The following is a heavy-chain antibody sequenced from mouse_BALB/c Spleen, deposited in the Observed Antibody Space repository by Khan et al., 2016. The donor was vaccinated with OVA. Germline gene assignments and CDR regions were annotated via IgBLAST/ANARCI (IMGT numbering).Heavy chain of an antibody. Sequence: EVELVESGGDLVKPGGSLKLSCAASGFTFSTYGMSWVRQTPDKRLEWVATVSSGGHYTYYPDTVKGRFTISRDNAKNTLYLQMSSLKSEDTAMFYCARIAYYYNSWGFAYWGQGTLVTVSA. V-gene: IGHV5-6*01. D-gene: IGHD1-1*01. CDR2: VSSGGHYT. CDR1: GFTFSTYG. CDR3: ARIAYYYNSWGFAY. J-gene: IGHJ3*01.